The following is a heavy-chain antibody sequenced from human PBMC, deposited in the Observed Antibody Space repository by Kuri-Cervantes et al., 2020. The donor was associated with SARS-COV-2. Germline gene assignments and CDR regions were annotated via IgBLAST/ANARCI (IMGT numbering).Heavy chain of an antibody. Sequence: ASVKVSCKVSGYTLTELSMHWVRQAPGKGLEWMGGFDPEDGETIYAQKFQGRVTMTEDTSTDTAYMELSILRSEDTAVYYCATLDPAAMHINTEFDYWGQGTLVTGAS. J-gene: IGHJ4*02. CDR2: FDPEDGET. D-gene: IGHD2-2*01. V-gene: IGHV1-24*01. CDR3: ATLDPAAMHINTEFDY. CDR1: GYTLTELS.